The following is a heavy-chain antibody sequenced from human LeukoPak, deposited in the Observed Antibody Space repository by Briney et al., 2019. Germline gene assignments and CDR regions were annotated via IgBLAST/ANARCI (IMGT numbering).Heavy chain of an antibody. CDR2: IYYRGST. J-gene: IGHJ4*01. D-gene: IGHD1-26*01. CDR1: GGAITSNY. CDR3: ARHGSGSLIDY. V-gene: IGHV4-59*08. Sequence: PSETLSLTCTVSGGAITSNYWSWIRQPPGKGLQWIGYIYYRGSTNYNPSLKSRVTISLDTSQSQLSLNLSSVTAADTAVYYCARHGSGSLIDYWGHGTLVTVSS.